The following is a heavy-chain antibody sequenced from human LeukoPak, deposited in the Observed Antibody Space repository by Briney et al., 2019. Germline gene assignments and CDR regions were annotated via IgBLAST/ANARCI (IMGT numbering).Heavy chain of an antibody. CDR2: INPSGGST. D-gene: IGHD3/OR15-3a*01. CDR3: ARGIDFPPAWAPVDY. V-gene: IGHV1-46*01. CDR1: GYTFTSYY. J-gene: IGHJ4*02. Sequence: ASVKVSCKASGYTFTSYYMHWVRQAPGQGLEWTGIINPSGGSTSYAQKFQGRVTMTRDTSTSTVYMELSSLRSEDTAVYYCARGIDFPPAWAPVDYWGQGTLVTVSS.